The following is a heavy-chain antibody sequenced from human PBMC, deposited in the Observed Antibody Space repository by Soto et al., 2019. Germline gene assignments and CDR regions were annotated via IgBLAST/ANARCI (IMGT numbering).Heavy chain of an antibody. D-gene: IGHD2-2*01. CDR2: FDPEDGET. CDR3: ATTGFPAARVFDY. J-gene: IGHJ4*02. V-gene: IGHV1-24*01. Sequence: ASVKVSCKVSGYSLTELSMRWVRQAPGKGLEWMGGFDPEDGETIYAQKFQGRVTMTEDTSTDTAYMELSSLRSEDTAVYYCATTGFPAARVFDYWGQGTLVTVSS. CDR1: GYSLTELS.